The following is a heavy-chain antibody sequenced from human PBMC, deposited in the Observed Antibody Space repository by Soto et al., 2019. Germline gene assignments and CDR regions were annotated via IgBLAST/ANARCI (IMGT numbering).Heavy chain of an antibody. CDR2: ISGSGGST. V-gene: IGHV3-23*01. D-gene: IGHD6-13*01. J-gene: IGHJ5*02. CDR1: GFTFSSYA. CDR3: ARDLGPLGIAAARGARGWFDP. Sequence: EVQLLESGGGLVQPGGSLRLSCAASGFTFSSYAMSWVRQAPGKGLEWVSAISGSGGSTYYADSVKGRFTISRDNSKNTLYLQMNSLRAEDTAVYYCARDLGPLGIAAARGARGWFDPWGQGTLVTVSS.